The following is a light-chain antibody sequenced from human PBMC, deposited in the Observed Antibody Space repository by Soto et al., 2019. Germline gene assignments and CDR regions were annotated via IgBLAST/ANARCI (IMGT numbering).Light chain of an antibody. V-gene: IGKV1-5*03. CDR2: KAS. CDR3: QQYETYWT. J-gene: IGKJ1*01. CDR1: QSISDW. Sequence: DIPMTQSPATLSASIGDRVTITCRASQSISDWLAWLQQKPGQAPKLLIYKASTLETGAPSRFSGSGFGTEFTLTISSLQPDDFATYYCQQYETYWTFGQGTKVDIK.